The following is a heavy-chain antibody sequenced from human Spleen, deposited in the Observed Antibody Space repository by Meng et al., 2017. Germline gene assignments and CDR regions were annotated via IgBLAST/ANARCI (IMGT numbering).Heavy chain of an antibody. V-gene: IGHV4-34*01. CDR1: GGSFSGYS. CDR2: INHSGST. D-gene: IGHD4-11*01. Sequence: QVRLQHCGGRLLTPSEPLSLPCAVYGGSFSGYSWSWIRQPPGMGLEWIGEINHSGSTNYNPSLESRATISVDTSQNNLSLKLSSVTAADSAVYYCARGPTTMAHDFDYWGQGALVTVSS. J-gene: IGHJ4*02. CDR3: ARGPTTMAHDFDY.